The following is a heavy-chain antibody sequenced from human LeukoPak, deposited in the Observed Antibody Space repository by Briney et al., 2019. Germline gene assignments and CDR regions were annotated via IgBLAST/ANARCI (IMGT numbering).Heavy chain of an antibody. CDR1: GGSISSNSYY. D-gene: IGHD3-9*01. Sequence: PSETLSLTCAVSGGSISSNSYYWDWIRQPPGKGLEWIGSIYYSGSTNYNPSLKSRVTISVDTSKNQFSLKLSSVTAADTAVYYCARRTILTGSDYWGQGTLVTVSS. CDR2: IYYSGST. J-gene: IGHJ4*02. CDR3: ARRTILTGSDY. V-gene: IGHV4-39*01.